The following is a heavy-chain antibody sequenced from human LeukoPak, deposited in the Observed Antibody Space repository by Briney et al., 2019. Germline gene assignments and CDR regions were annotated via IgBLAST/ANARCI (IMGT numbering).Heavy chain of an antibody. V-gene: IGHV4-34*01. CDR2: INHSGST. CDR1: GGSFSGYY. CDR3: ARQGYSYGPSDY. J-gene: IGHJ4*02. Sequence: SETLSLTCAVYGGSFSGYYWSWIRQPPGKGLEWIGEINHSGSTNYNPSLTSRVTISVDTSKNQFSLKLSSVTAADTAVYYCARQGYSYGPSDYWGQGTLVTVSS. D-gene: IGHD5-18*01.